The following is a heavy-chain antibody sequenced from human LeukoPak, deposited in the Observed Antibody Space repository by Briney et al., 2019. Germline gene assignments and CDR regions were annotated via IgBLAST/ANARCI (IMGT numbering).Heavy chain of an antibody. CDR3: AISSAPTNWFDP. Sequence: GESLKISCKGSGYSFTSYWIGWERQMPGKGLEWMWIIYPGASNTRYSPSFQGQVTISADNSISTAYRQWSSLKASDTAMYYCAISSAPTNWFDPWGQGTLVTVSS. J-gene: IGHJ5*02. CDR2: IYPGASNT. V-gene: IGHV5-51*01. CDR1: GYSFTSYW.